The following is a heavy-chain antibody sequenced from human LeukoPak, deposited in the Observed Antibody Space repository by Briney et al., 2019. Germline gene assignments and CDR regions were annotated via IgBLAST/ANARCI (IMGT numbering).Heavy chain of an antibody. J-gene: IGHJ5*02. CDR1: GGSISSHY. V-gene: IGHV4-59*11. CDR3: ARVVGSSSINNNWFDP. D-gene: IGHD6-6*01. Sequence: SETLSLTCTVSGGSISSHYWSWVRQPPGKGLEWIGYIYYSGSTNYKPSLKSRVTISLDTSKTQFSLKLSSVTAADTAVYYCARVVGSSSINNNWFDPWGQGTLVTVSS. CDR2: IYYSGST.